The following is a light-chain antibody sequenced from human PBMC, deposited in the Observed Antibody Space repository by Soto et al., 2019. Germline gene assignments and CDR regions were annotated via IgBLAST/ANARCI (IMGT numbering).Light chain of an antibody. V-gene: IGKV1-39*01. CDR2: AAS. Sequence: DIPMTQSPSSLSASVGDRVTITCRASQTISSYLNWYQQKPGKAPNLLIYAASSLQSGVPSRFSGSGSGTDFTLTIISLQPEDFATYYCQQSYSTPWTFGQGTKVEIK. CDR1: QTISSY. CDR3: QQSYSTPWT. J-gene: IGKJ1*01.